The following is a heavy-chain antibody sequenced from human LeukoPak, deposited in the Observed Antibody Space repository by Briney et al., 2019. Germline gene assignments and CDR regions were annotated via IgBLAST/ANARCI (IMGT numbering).Heavy chain of an antibody. J-gene: IGHJ4*02. CDR2: IYTSGST. CDR3: AREAGYYDSSGYYKPLGVDY. D-gene: IGHD3-22*01. Sequence: PSENLSLTCTVSGGSISSYYWSWIRQPAGKGLEWIGRIYTSGSTNYNPSLKSRVTMSVDTSKNQFSLKLSSVTAADTAVYYCAREAGYYDSSGYYKPLGVDYWGQGTLVTVSS. V-gene: IGHV4-4*07. CDR1: GGSISSYY.